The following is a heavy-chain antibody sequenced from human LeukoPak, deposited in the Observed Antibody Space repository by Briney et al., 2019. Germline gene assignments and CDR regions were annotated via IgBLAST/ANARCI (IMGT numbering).Heavy chain of an antibody. CDR1: GGSISSYY. D-gene: IGHD3-10*01. CDR2: IYYSGST. CDR3: ASQLIYGSGSYYKGGYYYYGMDV. J-gene: IGHJ6*02. V-gene: IGHV4-59*01. Sequence: SETLSLTCTVSGGSISSYYWGWIRQPPGKGLEWIGYIYYSGSTNYNPSLKSRVTISVDTSKNQFSLKLSSVTAADTAVYYCASQLIYGSGSYYKGGYYYYGMDVWGQGTTVTVSS.